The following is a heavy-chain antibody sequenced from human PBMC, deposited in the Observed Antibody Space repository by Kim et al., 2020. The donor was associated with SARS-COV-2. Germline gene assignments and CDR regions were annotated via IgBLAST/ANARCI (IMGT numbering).Heavy chain of an antibody. Sequence: SETLSLTCAVYGGSFSGYYWSWIRQPPGKGLEWIGEINHSGSTNYNPSLKSRVTISVDTSKNQFSLKLSSVTAAHTAVYYCARRPSHTVVTRGGALRGPSNRKGAFDYWGQGTLVTVSS. J-gene: IGHJ4*02. V-gene: IGHV4-34*01. CDR3: ARRPSHTVVTRGGALRGPSNRKGAFDY. CDR2: INHSGST. D-gene: IGHD2-21*02. CDR1: GGSFSGYY.